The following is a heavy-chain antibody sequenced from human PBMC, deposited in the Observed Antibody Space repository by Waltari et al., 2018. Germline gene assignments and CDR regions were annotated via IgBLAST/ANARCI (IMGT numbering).Heavy chain of an antibody. D-gene: IGHD6-19*01. CDR2: INPNSGGT. J-gene: IGHJ4*02. CDR3: ARGFRFGYSSGWPYFDY. V-gene: IGHV1-2*02. Sequence: QVQLVQSGAEVKKPGASVKVSCKASGSTFPGYYMPWGRQAPGQGLEWMGWINPNSGGTNYAQKFQGRVTMTRDTSISTAYMELSRLRSDDTAVYYCARGFRFGYSSGWPYFDYWGQGTLVTVSS. CDR1: GSTFPGYY.